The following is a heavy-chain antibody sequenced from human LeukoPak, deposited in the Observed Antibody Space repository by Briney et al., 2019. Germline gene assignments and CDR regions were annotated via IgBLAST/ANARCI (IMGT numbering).Heavy chain of an antibody. CDR2: ISSNGGST. D-gene: IGHD6-19*01. CDR3: VKVGYSSGWYEGAFDY. Sequence: PGGSLRLSCSASGFTFSSYATHWVRQAPEKGLEYVSAISSNGGSTYYADSVKGRFTISRDNSKNTLYLQMSSLRAEDTAVYYCVKVGYSSGWYEGAFDYWGQGTLVTVSS. V-gene: IGHV3-64D*06. CDR1: GFTFSSYA. J-gene: IGHJ4*02.